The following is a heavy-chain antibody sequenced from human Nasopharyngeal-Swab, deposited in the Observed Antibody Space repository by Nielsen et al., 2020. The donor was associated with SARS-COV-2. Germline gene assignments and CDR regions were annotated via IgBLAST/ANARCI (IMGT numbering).Heavy chain of an antibody. V-gene: IGHV3-74*01. J-gene: IGHJ4*02. D-gene: IGHD4/OR15-4a*01. CDR1: DFTFTSYW. CDR2: ISTDGRIT. CDR3: ARAVSANYFFLDC. Sequence: GESLKISCAASDFTFTSYWMHWVRQAPGKGLVWLSRISTDGRITTYADSVRGRFTISRDNAKNTLFLQMNSLGADDTAVYYCARAVSANYFFLDCWGQGTLVAVSS.